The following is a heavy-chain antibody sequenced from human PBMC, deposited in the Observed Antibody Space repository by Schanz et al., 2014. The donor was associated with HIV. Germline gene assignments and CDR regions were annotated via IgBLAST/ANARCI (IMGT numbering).Heavy chain of an antibody. CDR2: MNNDVSSR. V-gene: IGHV3-74*01. CDR1: GFSLSCCG. CDR3: AKEKGGSWYFFDS. D-gene: IGHD6-19*01. J-gene: IGHJ4*02. Sequence: EVQLVESRGGLVQPGGSLTLSCAASGFSLSCCGMHWVRQVPGKGLLWVSRMNNDVSSRLYADSVKGRFTISRDNAKNTLYLQMNGLRAEDTAVYFCAKEKGGSWYFFDSWGQGTLVTVSS.